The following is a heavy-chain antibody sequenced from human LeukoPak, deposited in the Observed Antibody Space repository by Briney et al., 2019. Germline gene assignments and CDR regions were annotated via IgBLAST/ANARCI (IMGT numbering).Heavy chain of an antibody. D-gene: IGHD6-19*01. CDR3: VRDHLAVAGTRLAWFDP. Sequence: PSETLSLTCTVSGGSISSGSDYWSWIRQPAGKGLEWIGHIDTSGGTNYNPSLKSRVTISVDTSKNQFSLELSSVTAADTAVYYCVRDHLAVAGTRLAWFDPWGQGTVVTVSS. CDR1: GGSISSGSDY. V-gene: IGHV4-61*09. J-gene: IGHJ5*02. CDR2: IDTSGGT.